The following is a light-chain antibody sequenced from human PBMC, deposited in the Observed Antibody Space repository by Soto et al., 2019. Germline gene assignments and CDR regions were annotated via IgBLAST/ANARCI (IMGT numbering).Light chain of an antibody. CDR1: SSDVGGYNY. CDR3: SSHAGSNKV. Sequence: QSVLTQLPSASGSPGQSVTISCTGTSSDVGGYNYVSWYQQHPGKAPKFMIYEVTKRPSGVPDRFSGAKSGNTASLTVSGLQAEDEADYYCSSHAGSNKVFGGGTKVTVL. V-gene: IGLV2-8*01. CDR2: EVT. J-gene: IGLJ2*01.